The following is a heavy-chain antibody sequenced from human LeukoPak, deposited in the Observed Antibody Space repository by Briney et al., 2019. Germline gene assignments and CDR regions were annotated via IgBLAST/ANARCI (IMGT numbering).Heavy chain of an antibody. D-gene: IGHD1-1*01. CDR2: IRYDGSNK. Sequence: GGSLRLSCAASGFTFSSYGMHWVRQAPGKGLEWEAFIRYDGSNKYYADSVKGRFTISRDNSKNTLYLQMNSLRAEDTAVYYCAKDWRLRKIGAFDIWGQGTMVTVSS. CDR3: AKDWRLRKIGAFDI. V-gene: IGHV3-30*02. CDR1: GFTFSSYG. J-gene: IGHJ3*02.